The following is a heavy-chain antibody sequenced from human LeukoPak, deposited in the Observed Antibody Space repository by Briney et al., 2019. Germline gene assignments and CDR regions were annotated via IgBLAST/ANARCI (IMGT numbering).Heavy chain of an antibody. J-gene: IGHJ4*02. Sequence: SETLSLTCTVSGGSISSYYWSWLRQSPGKGLEWIGYIYYSGSTNYNPSPKSRVTISVDTSKNQLSLKLSSVTAADTAVYYCARMGARDYFDYWGQGTLVTVSS. CDR2: IYYSGST. V-gene: IGHV4-59*01. D-gene: IGHD1-26*01. CDR1: GGSISSYY. CDR3: ARMGARDYFDY.